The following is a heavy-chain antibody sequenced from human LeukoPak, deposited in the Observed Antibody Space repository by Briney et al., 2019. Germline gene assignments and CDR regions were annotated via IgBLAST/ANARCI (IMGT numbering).Heavy chain of an antibody. D-gene: IGHD1-26*01. J-gene: IGHJ4*02. CDR2: ISAYNGNT. CDR1: GYTFTSYG. Sequence: ASVKVSCKASGYTFTSYGINWVRQAPGQGLEWMGWISAYNGNTIYAQKLQGRVAMTTDTSTSTAYVELRSLRSDDTAVYYWSRRNLYRGATTDYWGQGTLVTVSS. CDR3: SRRNLYRGATTDY. V-gene: IGHV1-18*01.